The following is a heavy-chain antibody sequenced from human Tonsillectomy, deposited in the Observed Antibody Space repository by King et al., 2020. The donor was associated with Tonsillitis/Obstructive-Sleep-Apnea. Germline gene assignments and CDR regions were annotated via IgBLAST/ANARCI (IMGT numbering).Heavy chain of an antibody. V-gene: IGHV5-51*01. CDR2: IYPGDSDI. CDR3: ARLMGCDYDWRYFDY. D-gene: IGHD5-12*01. CDR1: GYSFSNYW. J-gene: IGHJ4*02. Sequence: QLVQSGAEVKKPGESLKISCKASGYSFSNYWIGWVRQMPGKGLEWMGIIYPGDSDIRDSPSFQGQVTISADKSISTAYVQWSSLKASDTAMYYCARLMGCDYDWRYFDYWGQGTLVTVSS.